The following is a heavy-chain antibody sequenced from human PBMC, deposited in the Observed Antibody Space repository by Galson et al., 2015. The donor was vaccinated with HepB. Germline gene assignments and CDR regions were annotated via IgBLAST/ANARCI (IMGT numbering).Heavy chain of an antibody. Sequence: SVKVSCKVSGYTLTELSMHWVRQAPGKGLEWMGGFDPEDGETIYAQKFQGRVTMTEDTSTDTAYMELSSLRSEDTAVYYCATVPFYYDSSGYRLDYWGQGTLVTVSS. V-gene: IGHV1-24*01. J-gene: IGHJ4*02. CDR2: FDPEDGET. CDR1: GYTLTELS. CDR3: ATVPFYYDSSGYRLDY. D-gene: IGHD3-22*01.